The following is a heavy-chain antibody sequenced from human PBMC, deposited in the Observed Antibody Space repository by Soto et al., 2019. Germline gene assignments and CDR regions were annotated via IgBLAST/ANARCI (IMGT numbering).Heavy chain of an antibody. D-gene: IGHD5-12*01. CDR3: ACGYDDAFDI. Sequence: EVQLVESGGGLVQPGRSLRLSCAASGFTFDDYAMHWVRQAPGKGLEWVSGISWNSGSIGYADSVKGRFTISRDNAKNSLYLQMNSLRAEDTALYYCACGYDDAFDIWGQGTMVTVSS. J-gene: IGHJ3*02. CDR1: GFTFDDYA. CDR2: ISWNSGSI. V-gene: IGHV3-9*01.